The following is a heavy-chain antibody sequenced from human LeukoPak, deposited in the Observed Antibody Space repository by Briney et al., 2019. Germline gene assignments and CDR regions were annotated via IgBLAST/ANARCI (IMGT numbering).Heavy chain of an antibody. V-gene: IGHV3-66*01. Sequence: PGGSLRLSCAASGFTVSSNYMSWVRQAPGKGLEWVSIIYSGGSTYYADSVKGRFTISRDDSKNTLYLQMNSLRVEDTGVYYCAGRRYGGNFFDYWGQGTLVTVSS. CDR2: IYSGGST. CDR3: AGRRYGGNFFDY. CDR1: GFTVSSNY. D-gene: IGHD4-23*01. J-gene: IGHJ4*02.